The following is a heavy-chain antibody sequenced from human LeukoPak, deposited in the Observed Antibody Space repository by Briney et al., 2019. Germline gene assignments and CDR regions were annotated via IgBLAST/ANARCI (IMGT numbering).Heavy chain of an antibody. J-gene: IGHJ5*02. CDR3: ARDYGDYELDWFDP. D-gene: IGHD4-17*01. CDR2: ISSSGSTI. Sequence: GGSLRLSCAASGFNFGSYAMNWVRQVPGKGLEWVSYISSSGSTIYYADSVKGRFTISRDNAKNSLYLQMNSLRAEDTAVYYCARDYGDYELDWFDPWGQGTLVTVSS. CDR1: GFNFGSYA. V-gene: IGHV3-48*03.